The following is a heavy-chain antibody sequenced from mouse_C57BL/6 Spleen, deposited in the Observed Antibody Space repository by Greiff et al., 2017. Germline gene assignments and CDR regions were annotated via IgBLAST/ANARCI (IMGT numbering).Heavy chain of an antibody. CDR2: IWTGGGT. J-gene: IGHJ3*01. Sequence: VKLVESGPGLVAPSQSLSITCTVSGFSLTSYAISWVRQPPGKGLEWLGVIWTGGGTNYNSALKSRLSITKDNSKSQVFLKMNSLQADDTARYYCTRKGGLYYEYDGGFDYWGQGTLVTVSA. V-gene: IGHV2-9-1*01. D-gene: IGHD2-4*01. CDR3: TRKGGLYYEYDGGFDY. CDR1: GFSLTSYA.